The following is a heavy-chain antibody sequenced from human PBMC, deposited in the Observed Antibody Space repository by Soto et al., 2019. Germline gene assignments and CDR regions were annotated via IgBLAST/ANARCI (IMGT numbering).Heavy chain of an antibody. CDR3: ATAEVGH. CDR2: VISDGNTI. Sequence: GGSLRLSCAASEFTFANHWMHWVRQAPGKGLEWVSRVISDGNTIDYADSVKGRFTVSRDNAKNTLYLQMNTLRAEDTAVYYCATAEVGHWGPGTLVTVSS. J-gene: IGHJ5*02. CDR1: EFTFANHW. V-gene: IGHV3-74*01.